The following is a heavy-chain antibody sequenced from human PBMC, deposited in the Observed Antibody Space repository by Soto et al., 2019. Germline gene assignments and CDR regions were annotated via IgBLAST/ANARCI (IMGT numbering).Heavy chain of an antibody. CDR1: GGSISSYY. CDR3: AGITIFGVVTIDY. D-gene: IGHD3-3*01. CDR2: IYYSGST. V-gene: IGHV4-59*08. Sequence: SEILSLTCTVSGGSISSYYWSWIRQPPGKGLEWIGYIYYSGSTNYNPSLKSRVTISVDTSKNQFSLKLSSVTAADTAVYYCAGITIFGVVTIDYWGQGTLVTVSS. J-gene: IGHJ4*02.